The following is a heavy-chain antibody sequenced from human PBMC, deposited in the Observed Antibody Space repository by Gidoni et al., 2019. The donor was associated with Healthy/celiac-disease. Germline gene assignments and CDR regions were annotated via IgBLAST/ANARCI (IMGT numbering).Heavy chain of an antibody. J-gene: IGHJ6*03. CDR1: GFPFSSYS. CDR2: ISYDGSNK. Sequence: QVQLVESGGGVVQPGRSLRLSCAASGFPFSSYSMHWVRQAPGKGLEWVAVISYDGSNKYYADSVKGRFTISRDNSKNTLYLQMNSLRAEDTAVYYCARDPLIVVVPAAIGYYMDVWGKGTTVTVSS. D-gene: IGHD2-2*01. CDR3: ARDPLIVVVPAAIGYYMDV. V-gene: IGHV3-30*04.